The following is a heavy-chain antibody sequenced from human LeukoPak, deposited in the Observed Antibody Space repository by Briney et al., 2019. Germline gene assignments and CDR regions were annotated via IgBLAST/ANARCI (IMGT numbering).Heavy chain of an antibody. V-gene: IGHV1-2*02. D-gene: IGHD3-10*01. J-gene: IGHJ6*03. CDR1: GYTFTGYY. CDR2: INPNSGGT. CDR3: ARGHIIRIYYYYYMDV. Sequence: ASVKVSCKASGYTFTGYYMHWVRQAPGQGLERMGWINPNSGGTNYAQKFQGRVTMTRDTSISTAYMELSRLRSDDTAVYYCARGHIIRIYYYYYMDVWGKGTTVTVSS.